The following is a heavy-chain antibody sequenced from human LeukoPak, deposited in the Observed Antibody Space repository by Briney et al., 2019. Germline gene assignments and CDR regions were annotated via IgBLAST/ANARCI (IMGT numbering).Heavy chain of an antibody. V-gene: IGHV3-21*04. Sequence: GGSLRLSCAASGFTFSSYSMNWVRQAPGKGLEWVSSISSSSSYIYSADSVKGRFTISRDNAKNSLYLQMNSLRAEDTAVYYCAKRAYCGGDCYSYYYYMDVWGKGTTVTISS. D-gene: IGHD2-21*02. CDR2: ISSSSSYI. J-gene: IGHJ6*03. CDR1: GFTFSSYS. CDR3: AKRAYCGGDCYSYYYYMDV.